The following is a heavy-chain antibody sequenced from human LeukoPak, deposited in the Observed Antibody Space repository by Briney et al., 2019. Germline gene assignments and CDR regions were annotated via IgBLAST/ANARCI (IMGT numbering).Heavy chain of an antibody. CDR3: ARRGFGSGSYLDS. V-gene: IGHV1-2*02. D-gene: IGHD3-10*01. Sequence: ASVKVSCKASGNTFTGYYLHWVRQAPGQGLEWMGWINPSGGTNYAQKFQGRVTMTRDTSISTAYMELSRLRSDDTAVYHCARRGFGSGSYLDSWGQGTLVTVSS. CDR2: INPSGGT. J-gene: IGHJ4*02. CDR1: GNTFTGYY.